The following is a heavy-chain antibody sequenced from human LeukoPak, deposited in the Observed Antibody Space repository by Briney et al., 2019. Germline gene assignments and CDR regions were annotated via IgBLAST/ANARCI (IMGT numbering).Heavy chain of an antibody. CDR2: IYPGDSDT. V-gene: IGHV5-51*01. CDR1: GYSFTNYW. Sequence: GESLKISCEGSGYSFTNYWIAWVRQMPGKGLEWMGIIYPGDSDTRYSPSFQGQVTISADKSISTAYLQWNSLKASDTAMYYCARPRPGATTAMAPIDYWGQGTLVTISS. D-gene: IGHD2-2*01. J-gene: IGHJ4*02. CDR3: ARPRPGATTAMAPIDY.